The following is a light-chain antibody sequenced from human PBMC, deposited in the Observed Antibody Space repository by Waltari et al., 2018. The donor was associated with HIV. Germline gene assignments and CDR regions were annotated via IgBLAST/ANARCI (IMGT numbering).Light chain of an antibody. J-gene: IGLJ2*01. Sequence: QSVLTQPPSVSGAPGQRVTISCTGSSSNTGAGYDVHWYQQLPGTAPKLLIYGNNNRPRGVPALFSCSTSGTSVSLAITGLQADDEADYFCQSYDSRLRAVVFGGGTKLTVL. CDR1: SSNTGAGYD. V-gene: IGLV1-40*01. CDR2: GNN. CDR3: QSYDSRLRAVV.